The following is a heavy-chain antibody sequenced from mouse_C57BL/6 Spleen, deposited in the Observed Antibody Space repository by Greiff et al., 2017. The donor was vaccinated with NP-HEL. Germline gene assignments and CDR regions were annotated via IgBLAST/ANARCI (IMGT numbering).Heavy chain of an antibody. CDR3: TTFYDYEDAMDY. Sequence: EVQLQQSGAELVRPGASVKLSCTASGFNITDDYMHWVKQRPEQGLEWIGWIDPENGDTEYASKFQGKATINADTSSNTAYLQLSSLTSEDTAVYYWTTFYDYEDAMDYWGQGTSVTVSS. CDR2: IDPENGDT. J-gene: IGHJ4*01. D-gene: IGHD2-4*01. CDR1: GFNITDDY. V-gene: IGHV14-4*01.